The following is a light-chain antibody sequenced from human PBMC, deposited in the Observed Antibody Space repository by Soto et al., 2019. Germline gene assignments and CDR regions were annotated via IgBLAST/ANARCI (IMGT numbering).Light chain of an antibody. CDR3: SSYSSGNALV. Sequence: QSALTQPLSASASPGQSVTISCTGTSNDIGRYNYVSWYQQYPGKAPKLMITEVSKRPSGVPHRFSGSKSGSTAYLTVSGLRPEDEGAYYCSSYSSGNALVFGGGTKVTVL. J-gene: IGLJ3*02. CDR2: EVS. V-gene: IGLV2-8*01. CDR1: SNDIGRYNY.